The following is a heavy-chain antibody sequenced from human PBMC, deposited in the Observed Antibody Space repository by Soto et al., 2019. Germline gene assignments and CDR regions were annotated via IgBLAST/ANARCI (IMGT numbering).Heavy chain of an antibody. CDR3: ARAGYCSGGSCSGGQWFDP. CDR2: IYYSGST. D-gene: IGHD2-15*01. Sequence: QVQLQESGPGLVKPSQTLSLTCTVSGGSISSGGYYWSWIRQHPGKGLEWIGYIYYSGSTYYNPSLKRRVIISVDTSKNQFSLKLSSVTAADTAVYYCARAGYCSGGSCSGGQWFDPWGQGTLVTVSS. J-gene: IGHJ5*02. V-gene: IGHV4-31*03. CDR1: GGSISSGGYY.